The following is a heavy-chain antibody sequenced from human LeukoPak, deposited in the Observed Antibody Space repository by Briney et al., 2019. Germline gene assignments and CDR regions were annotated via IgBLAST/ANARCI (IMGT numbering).Heavy chain of an antibody. CDR1: GGTFSTSA. CDR3: ARDRGYSGYDPYFDY. CDR2: INPNSGGT. V-gene: IGHV1-2*02. Sequence: ASVQVSCKTSGGTFSTSAITWVRQAPGQGLEWMGWINPNSGGTNYAQKFQGRVTMTRDTSISTAYMELSRLRSDDTAVYYCARDRGYSGYDPYFDYWGQGTLVTVSS. J-gene: IGHJ4*02. D-gene: IGHD5-12*01.